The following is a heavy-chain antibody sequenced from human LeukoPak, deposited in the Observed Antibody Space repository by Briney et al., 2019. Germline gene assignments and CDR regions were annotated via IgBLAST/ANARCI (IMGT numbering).Heavy chain of an antibody. J-gene: IGHJ4*02. CDR2: ITTGRGET. CDR1: GYTFTDYA. CDR3: ARGGKQWRGGNYFDS. D-gene: IGHD6-19*01. Sequence: ASVTVSCKASGYTFTDYALHWVRQAPGQSLEWMGWITTGRGETRYSQEFQRRITFTRDTSASTVYMDLSDLRSEDTAVYYCARGGKQWRGGNYFDSWGQGTLVAVSS. V-gene: IGHV1-3*03.